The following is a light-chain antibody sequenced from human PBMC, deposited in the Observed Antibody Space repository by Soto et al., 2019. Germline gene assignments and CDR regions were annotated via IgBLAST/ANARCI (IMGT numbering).Light chain of an antibody. J-gene: IGKJ1*01. CDR2: GAS. Sequence: DIVLTQSPGTLSLSPGERATLSCRASQSVSSSYLAWYQQKPSQAPRLLIYGASTRATGIPARFSGSGSGTEFTLTISSLQSEDFAVYYCQQYNNWPRTFGQGTKVDIK. V-gene: IGKV3-15*01. CDR1: QSVSSSY. CDR3: QQYNNWPRT.